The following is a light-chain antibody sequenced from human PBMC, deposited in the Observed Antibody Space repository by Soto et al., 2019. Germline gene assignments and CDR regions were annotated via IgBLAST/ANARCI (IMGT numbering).Light chain of an antibody. V-gene: IGLV2-11*01. J-gene: IGLJ1*01. CDR2: DVT. CDR1: SSDVGGYNY. CDR3: SSYAGSSYV. Sequence: QSALTQPRSVSGSPGQSVTISCTGTSSDVGGYNYVSWYQQHPDKAPKLMIYDVTKRPSGVPDRFSGSKSGNTASLTISGLQAEDEADYYCSSYAGSSYVFGTGTKLTVL.